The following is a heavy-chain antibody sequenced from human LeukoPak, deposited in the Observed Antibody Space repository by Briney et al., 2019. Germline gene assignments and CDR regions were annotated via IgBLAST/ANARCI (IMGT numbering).Heavy chain of an antibody. CDR2: ITPIFGTA. D-gene: IGHD2-2*01. V-gene: IGHV1-69*01. CDR1: GGTFSNYA. CDR3: ARAFCSSTDCLIGEV. J-gene: IGHJ1*01. Sequence: SVKVSCKASGGTFSNYAINWVRQAPGQGLEWMGGITPIFGTANYLQKFQGRVTITADESTSTAYMELDSLRSEDTAVYFCARAFCSSTDCLIGEVWGQGTLVTVSS.